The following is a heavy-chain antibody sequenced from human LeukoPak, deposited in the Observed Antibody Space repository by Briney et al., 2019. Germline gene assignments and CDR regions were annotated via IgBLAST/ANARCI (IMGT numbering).Heavy chain of an antibody. Sequence: ASVKVSCKASGYTFTSYYMNWVRQAPGQGLEWMGWINPNSGGTNYAQKFQGRVIMTRDESMSTAYMELSRLRSEDTAVYYCARIVVVPAAQSYNWFDPWGQGTLVTVSS. CDR2: INPNSGGT. D-gene: IGHD2-2*01. CDR1: GYTFTSYY. V-gene: IGHV1-2*02. CDR3: ARIVVVPAAQSYNWFDP. J-gene: IGHJ5*02.